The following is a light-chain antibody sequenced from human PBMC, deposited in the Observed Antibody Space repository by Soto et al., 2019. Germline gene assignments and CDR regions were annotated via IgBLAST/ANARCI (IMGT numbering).Light chain of an antibody. Sequence: EIVLTQSPGTLSLSPGERATLSCRASQSVSSSYLAWYQQKPGQAPRLLIYGASSRATGIPDRFSGSGSGTDFTLTISRLEPEDFAVYYCHQYVSSPLTFGVGTKVEIK. V-gene: IGKV3-20*01. CDR1: QSVSSSY. CDR2: GAS. J-gene: IGKJ4*01. CDR3: HQYVSSPLT.